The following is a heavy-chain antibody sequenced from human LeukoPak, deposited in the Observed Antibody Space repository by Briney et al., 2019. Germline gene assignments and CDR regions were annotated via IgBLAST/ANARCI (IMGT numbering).Heavy chain of an antibody. D-gene: IGHD2-2*01. CDR3: AKATFIVVVPAAIFDY. J-gene: IGHJ4*02. CDR2: ISGSGGST. Sequence: GGSLRLSCAASGFTFSSYAMSWVRQAPGKGLEWVSAISGSGGSTYYAGSVKGRFTISRDNSKNTLYLQMNSLRAEDTAVYYCAKATFIVVVPAAIFDYWGQGTLVTVSS. V-gene: IGHV3-23*01. CDR1: GFTFSSYA.